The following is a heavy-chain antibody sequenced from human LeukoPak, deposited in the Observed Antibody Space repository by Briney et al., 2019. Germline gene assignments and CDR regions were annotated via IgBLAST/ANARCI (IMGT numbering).Heavy chain of an antibody. D-gene: IGHD3-3*01. CDR2: INHSGST. Sequence: PSETLSLTCTVYGRSFSGYYWSWIRQPPGKGLEWIGEINHSGSTNYNPSLKSRVTISVDTSKNQFSLELSSVTAADTGVYYCARGLSSYYDFWSGHNWFDPWGQGTLVTVSS. J-gene: IGHJ5*02. V-gene: IGHV4-34*01. CDR3: ARGLSSYYDFWSGHNWFDP. CDR1: GRSFSGYY.